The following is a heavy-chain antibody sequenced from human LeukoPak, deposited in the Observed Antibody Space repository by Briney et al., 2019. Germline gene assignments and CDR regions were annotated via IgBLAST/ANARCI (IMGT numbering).Heavy chain of an antibody. J-gene: IGHJ4*02. D-gene: IGHD3-10*01. V-gene: IGHV3-23*01. CDR1: GFTFSSYA. CDR3: AEEVYYYGSGSYYNAIDY. Sequence: GGSLRLSCAASGFTFSSYAMSWVRQAPGKGLEWVSAISGSGGSTYYADSVKGRFTISRDNSKNTLYLQMNSLRAEDTAVYYCAEEVYYYGSGSYYNAIDYWGQGTLVTVSS. CDR2: ISGSGGST.